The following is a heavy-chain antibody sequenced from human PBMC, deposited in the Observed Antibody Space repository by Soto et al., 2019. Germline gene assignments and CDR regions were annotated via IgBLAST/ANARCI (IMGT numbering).Heavy chain of an antibody. D-gene: IGHD2-21*02. CDR3: ARVRIVVVTTYPGDYYGMDV. V-gene: IGHV3-48*03. CDR1: GFTFSRYE. J-gene: IGHJ6*02. Sequence: PXGSLRLSCAASGFTFSRYEMNWVRQAPGKGLEWVSYISSSGSTIYYADSVKGRFTISRDNAKNSLYLQMNGLRAEDTAVYYCARVRIVVVTTYPGDYYGMDVWGQGTTVTVSS. CDR2: ISSSGSTI.